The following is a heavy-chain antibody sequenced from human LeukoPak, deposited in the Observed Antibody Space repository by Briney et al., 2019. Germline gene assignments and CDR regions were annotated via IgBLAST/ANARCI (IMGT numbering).Heavy chain of an antibody. CDR3: ARVKGYYDSSGYGVFDY. CDR2: ISYDGSNK. J-gene: IGHJ4*02. D-gene: IGHD3-22*01. Sequence: PGGSLRLSCAASGFTFSSYAMHWVRQAPGKGLEWVAVISYDGSNKYYADSVKGRFTISRDNSKNTLYLQMNSLRAEDTAVYYCARVKGYYDSSGYGVFDYWGQGTLVTVSS. CDR1: GFTFSSYA. V-gene: IGHV3-30*04.